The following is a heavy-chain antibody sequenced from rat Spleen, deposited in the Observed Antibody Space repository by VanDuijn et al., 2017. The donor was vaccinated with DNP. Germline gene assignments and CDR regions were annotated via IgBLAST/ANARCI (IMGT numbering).Heavy chain of an antibody. CDR3: ARDQDYYYDGGYYPTLDA. CDR2: IWNTGGT. Sequence: QVQLKESGPGLVQPSQTLSLTCTVAGFSLTGYNVHWVRQPPGKGLEWMGIIWNTGGTRYNSALKSRLTIIKDTSKSQVFLKMNSLQTEDTATYYCARDQDYYYDGGYYPTLDAWGQGTSVTVSS. D-gene: IGHD1-12*02. V-gene: IGHV2-41*01. J-gene: IGHJ4*01. CDR1: GFSLTGYN.